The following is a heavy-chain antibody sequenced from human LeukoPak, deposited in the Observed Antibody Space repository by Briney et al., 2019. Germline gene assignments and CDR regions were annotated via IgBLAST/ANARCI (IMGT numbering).Heavy chain of an antibody. J-gene: IGHJ4*02. V-gene: IGHV3-48*04. Sequence: PAGGSLRLSCAASGFTFSSYSMNWVRQAPGKGLEWVSYISSSSSTIYYADSVKGRFTISRDNAKNSLYLQMNSLRAEDTAVYYCAREVENTSGWYSHFDYWGQGTLVTVSS. CDR2: ISSSSSTI. D-gene: IGHD6-19*01. CDR3: AREVENTSGWYSHFDY. CDR1: GFTFSSYS.